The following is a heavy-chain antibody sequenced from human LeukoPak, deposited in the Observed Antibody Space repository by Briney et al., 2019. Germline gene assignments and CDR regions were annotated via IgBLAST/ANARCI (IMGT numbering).Heavy chain of an antibody. CDR3: ASSQWLVHFDY. J-gene: IGHJ4*02. V-gene: IGHV4-34*01. CDR2: INHSGST. CDR1: GGSFSGYY. D-gene: IGHD6-19*01. Sequence: SETLSLTCAVYGGSFSGYYWSWIRQPPGKGLEWIGEINHSGSTNYNPSLKSRVTISVDTSKNQFSLKLSSVTAADTAVYYCASSQWLVHFDYWGQGTLVTVSS.